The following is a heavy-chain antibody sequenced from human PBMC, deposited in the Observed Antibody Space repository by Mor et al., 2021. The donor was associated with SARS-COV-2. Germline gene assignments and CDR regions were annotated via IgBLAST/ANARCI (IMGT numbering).Heavy chain of an antibody. V-gene: IGHV3-66*01. CDR3: AKEFTGAPRAFDI. J-gene: IGHJ3*02. D-gene: IGHD1-26*01. CDR2: DGNT. Sequence: DGNTQYADSVEGRFTISRDNSQNTLYLQMNSLGAEDTAVYYCAKEFTGAPRAFDIWGQGTMVTV.